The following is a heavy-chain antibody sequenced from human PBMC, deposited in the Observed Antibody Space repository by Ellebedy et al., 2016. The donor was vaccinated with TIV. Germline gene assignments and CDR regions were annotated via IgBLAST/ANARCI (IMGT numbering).Heavy chain of an antibody. D-gene: IGHD3-22*01. CDR2: IRYDGSNK. J-gene: IGHJ4*02. CDR3: AKDYDSSGYYSSICD. V-gene: IGHV3-30*02. Sequence: PGGSLRLSCAASGFTFSSYGMHWVRQAPGKGLEWVAFIRYDGSNKYYADSVKGRFTISRDNSKNTLYLQMNSLRAEDTAVYYCAKDYDSSGYYSSICDWGQGTLVTVSS. CDR1: GFTFSSYG.